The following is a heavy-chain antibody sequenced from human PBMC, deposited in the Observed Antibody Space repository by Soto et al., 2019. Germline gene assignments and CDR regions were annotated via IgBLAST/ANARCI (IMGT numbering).Heavy chain of an antibody. V-gene: IGHV4-61*01. Sequence: SETLSLTCTVSGDSVSSGSYYWSWIRQPPGKGLEWIGYIYSSGSTNYNPSLKSRVTISVDTSKNQFSVRLTSLTAADTAVYYCARSGYYYDASQGSNWFDPWGQGTLVTVSS. D-gene: IGHD3-22*01. J-gene: IGHJ5*02. CDR1: GDSVSSGSYY. CDR3: ARSGYYYDASQGSNWFDP. CDR2: IYSSGST.